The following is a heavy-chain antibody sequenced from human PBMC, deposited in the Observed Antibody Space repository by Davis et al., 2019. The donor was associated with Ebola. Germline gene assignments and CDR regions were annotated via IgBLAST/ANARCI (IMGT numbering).Heavy chain of an antibody. D-gene: IGHD6-13*01. Sequence: AASVKVSCKTSGGTFTNYAVNWVRQAPGQGLEWMGRIIPVVDTKDYAQKFQGRVTLTADKATNTAYMELSGLRFEDTAVYYCARGIAAANDYWGQGTLVTVSS. CDR3: ARGIAAANDY. J-gene: IGHJ4*02. CDR1: GGTFTNYA. CDR2: IIPVVDTK. V-gene: IGHV1-69*04.